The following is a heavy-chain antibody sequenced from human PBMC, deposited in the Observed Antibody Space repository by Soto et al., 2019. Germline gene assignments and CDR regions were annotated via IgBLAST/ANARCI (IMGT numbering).Heavy chain of an antibody. CDR3: AHTSASYYGSGRDEYYYYGMDV. Sequence: QITLKESGPTLVKPTQTLTLTCTFSGVSLSTSGVGVGWIRQPPGKALEWLALIYWDDDKRYSPSLKSRLTNTKDPSKTQVVLTLTIMAPVDTATYYCAHTSASYYGSGRDEYYYYGMDVWGPGTTVTVSS. CDR2: IYWDDDK. CDR1: GVSLSTSGVG. J-gene: IGHJ6*02. D-gene: IGHD3-10*01. V-gene: IGHV2-5*02.